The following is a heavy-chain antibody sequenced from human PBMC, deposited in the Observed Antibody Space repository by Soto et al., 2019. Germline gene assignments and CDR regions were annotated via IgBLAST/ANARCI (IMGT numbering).Heavy chain of an antibody. D-gene: IGHD3-22*01. J-gene: IGHJ4*02. CDR1: GYTFTSYY. CDR2: INPSGGST. CDR3: ASPASDSSGYYYFDY. V-gene: IGHV1-46*01. Sequence: QVQLVQSGAEVKKPGASVKVSCKASGYTFTSYYMHWVRQAPGQGLEWMGIINPSGGSTSYAQKFQGRVTMTRDTSTSTVYMELSSLRSEDTAVYYCASPASDSSGYYYFDYWGQGTLVTVSS.